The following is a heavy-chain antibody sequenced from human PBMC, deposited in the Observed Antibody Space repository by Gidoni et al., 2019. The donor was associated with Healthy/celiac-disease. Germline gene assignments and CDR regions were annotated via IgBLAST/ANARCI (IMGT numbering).Heavy chain of an antibody. CDR2: INHSGST. Sequence: QVQLQQWGAGLLKPSETLSLTCAVYGGSFSGYSWSWIRQPPGKGLEWIGEINHSGSTNYNPSLKSRVTISVDTSKNQFSLKLSSVTAADTAVYYCARQSIVVVPAAIHYYYYYMDVWGKGTTVTVSS. CDR3: ARQSIVVVPAAIHYYYYYMDV. J-gene: IGHJ6*03. CDR1: GGSFSGYS. D-gene: IGHD2-2*01. V-gene: IGHV4-34*01.